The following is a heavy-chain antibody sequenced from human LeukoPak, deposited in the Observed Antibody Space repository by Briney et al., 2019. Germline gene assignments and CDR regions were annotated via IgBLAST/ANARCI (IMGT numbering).Heavy chain of an antibody. D-gene: IGHD2-15*01. CDR3: ARRPGYCSGGSCYHFDY. V-gene: IGHV3-21*01. Sequence: GGSLRLSCAASGFTFSSYAMNWVRQAPGKGLEWVSSISRSSSYIYYADSVKGRFTTSRDNAKNSLYLQMNSLRAEDTAVYYCARRPGYCSGGSCYHFDYWGQGTLVTVSS. CDR2: ISRSSSYI. J-gene: IGHJ4*02. CDR1: GFTFSSYA.